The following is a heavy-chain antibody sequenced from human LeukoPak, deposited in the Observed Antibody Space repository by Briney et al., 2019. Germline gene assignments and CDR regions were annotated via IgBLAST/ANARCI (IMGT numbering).Heavy chain of an antibody. J-gene: IGHJ6*02. CDR1: GGSISSGGYS. V-gene: IGHV4-30-2*01. CDR3: ARGPHIVVVPAATGMDV. Sequence: SQTLSLTCAVSGGSISSGGYSWSWIRQPPGKGLEWIGYIYHSGSTYYNPSLKSRVTISVDRSKSQFSLKLSSVTAADTAVYYCARGPHIVVVPAATGMDVWGQGTTVTVSS. CDR2: IYHSGST. D-gene: IGHD2-2*01.